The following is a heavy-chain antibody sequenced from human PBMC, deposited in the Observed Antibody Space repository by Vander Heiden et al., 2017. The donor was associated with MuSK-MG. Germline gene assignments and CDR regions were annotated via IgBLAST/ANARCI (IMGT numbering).Heavy chain of an antibody. CDR2: ISSKGGST. Sequence: EVQLVESGGGLFQPGGSLRLSCSASPFPLSTHAMHWVRQAPGKGRGYVSAISSKGGSTYDADSVKGRFTISRDNSKNTLYRQMSRLRAEDTAVYYCVKEGYRSRWYSYNWFDPWGQGTLVTVS. CDR3: VKEGYRSRWYSYNWFDP. CDR1: PFPLSTHA. J-gene: IGHJ5*02. V-gene: IGHV3-64D*06. D-gene: IGHD6-13*01.